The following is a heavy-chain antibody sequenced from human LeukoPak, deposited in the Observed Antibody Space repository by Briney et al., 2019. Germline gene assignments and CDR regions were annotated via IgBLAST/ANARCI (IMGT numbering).Heavy chain of an antibody. V-gene: IGHV1-18*01. Sequence: ASVTVSCKASGFTFTSYGISWVRQAPGQGLEWMGWISAYNGNTNYAQNLQGRVTMTTDTSTSTAYMELRSQRYDDTAVFYCGRAATSHYYGSAIDYWGQGTLVTVSS. CDR1: GFTFTSYG. J-gene: IGHJ4*02. CDR2: ISAYNGNT. CDR3: GRAATSHYYGSAIDY. D-gene: IGHD3-10*01.